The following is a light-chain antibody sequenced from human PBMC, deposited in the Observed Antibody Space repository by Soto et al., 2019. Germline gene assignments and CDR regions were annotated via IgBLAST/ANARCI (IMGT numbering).Light chain of an antibody. CDR2: GAS. CDR1: QSVSSSY. CDR3: QQYCSAPRLT. Sequence: EIVLTQSPGTLSLSPGERATLSCRASQSVSSSYLAWYQQKHGQAPRLLIYGASSRATGIPDRFSGSGSGTDFTLTISRLEPEDFAVYYCQQYCSAPRLTFGGGTKVEIK. J-gene: IGKJ4*01. V-gene: IGKV3-20*01.